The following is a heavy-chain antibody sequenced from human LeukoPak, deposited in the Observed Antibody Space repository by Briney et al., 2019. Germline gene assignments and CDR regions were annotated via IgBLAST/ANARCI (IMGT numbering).Heavy chain of an antibody. CDR3: AKDGQWTFDY. CDR1: EFTFSRSG. D-gene: IGHD3/OR15-3a*01. CDR2: IGHEGTNK. J-gene: IGHJ4*02. V-gene: IGHV3-30*02. Sequence: GGSLRLSCEASEFTFSRSGMHWVRQAPGKGLAWVAFIGHEGTNKYYADSVKGRFTISRDNSKNTLYLQMNSLTAEDTAVCYCAKDGQWTFDYWGQGTLVTVSS.